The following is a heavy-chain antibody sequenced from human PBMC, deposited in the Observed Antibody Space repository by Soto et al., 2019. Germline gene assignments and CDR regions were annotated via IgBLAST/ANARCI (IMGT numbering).Heavy chain of an antibody. J-gene: IGHJ6*02. CDR1: GFTFSSYW. V-gene: IGHV3-74*01. CDR3: ARHSHYYDSSGYYRPGYYYYYGMDV. Sequence: GGSLRLSCAASGFTFSSYWMHWVRQAPGKGLVWVSRINSDGSSTSYADSVKGRFTISRDNAKNTLYLQMNSLRAEDTAVYYCARHSHYYDSSGYYRPGYYYYYGMDVWGQGTTVTVSS. CDR2: INSDGSST. D-gene: IGHD3-22*01.